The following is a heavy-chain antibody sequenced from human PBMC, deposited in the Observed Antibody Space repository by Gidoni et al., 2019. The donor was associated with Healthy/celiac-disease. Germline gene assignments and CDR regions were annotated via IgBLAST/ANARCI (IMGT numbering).Heavy chain of an antibody. CDR1: GFTFSNYA. CDR2: ISSSVSTI. Sequence: EVQLVVSGGGLVQPGGSLRLGCAASGFTFSNYAMNWVGQAPGKGGEWVSYISSSVSTIYYAYSVKGRFTISRDNAKNSLYLKMNSLRAEDTAVYYCASPHGPHKYWYFDLWGRGTLVTVSS. V-gene: IGHV3-48*03. CDR3: ASPHGPHKYWYFDL. J-gene: IGHJ2*01. D-gene: IGHD2-8*01.